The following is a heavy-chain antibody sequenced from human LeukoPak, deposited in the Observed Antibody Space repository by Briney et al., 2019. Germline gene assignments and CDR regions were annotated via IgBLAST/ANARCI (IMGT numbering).Heavy chain of an antibody. V-gene: IGHV3-23*01. D-gene: IGHD3-16*01. J-gene: IGHJ4*02. CDR2: IAAGGGST. CDR3: AKMGEGDGTWGGPKYYFDY. Sequence: PGGSLRLSCRANGFTFSSYVMSWVRQTPGKGLEWVSSIAAGGGSTYYADSVKGRFTISRDNSRTTLYLQTNSLRVEDTAIYYCAKMGEGDGTWGGPKYYFDYWGQGNLVTVSS. CDR1: GFTFSSYV.